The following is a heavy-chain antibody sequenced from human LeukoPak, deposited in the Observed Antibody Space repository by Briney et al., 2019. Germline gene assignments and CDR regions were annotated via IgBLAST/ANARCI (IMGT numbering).Heavy chain of an antibody. J-gene: IGHJ4*02. CDR1: GFTFSSYG. Sequence: GGSLRLSCAASGFTFSSYGMHWVRQAPGKGLEWVAFIRYDGSNKYYADSVKGRFTISRDNSKNTLYLQMNSLRAEDTAVYYCAVGYQLLSPFDYWGQGTLVTVSS. V-gene: IGHV3-30*02. D-gene: IGHD2-2*01. CDR2: IRYDGSNK. CDR3: AVGYQLLSPFDY.